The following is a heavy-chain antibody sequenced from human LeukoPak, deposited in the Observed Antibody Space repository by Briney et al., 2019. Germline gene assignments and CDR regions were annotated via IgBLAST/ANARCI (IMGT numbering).Heavy chain of an antibody. J-gene: IGHJ2*01. V-gene: IGHV3-21*01. CDR3: ARGAVVVPAAMVFWYFDL. D-gene: IGHD2-2*01. Sequence: GGSLRLSCAASGFTFSSYSMNWVRQAPGKGLEWVSSISSSSSYIYYADSVEGRFTISRDNAKNSLYLQMDSLRAEDTAVYYCARGAVVVPAAMVFWYFDLWGRGTLVTVSS. CDR2: ISSSSSYI. CDR1: GFTFSSYS.